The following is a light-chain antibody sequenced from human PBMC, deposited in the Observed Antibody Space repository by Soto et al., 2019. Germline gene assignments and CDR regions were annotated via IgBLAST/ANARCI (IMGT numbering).Light chain of an antibody. CDR3: QSYDSSLSGYV. V-gene: IGLV1-40*01. CDR1: SSNIGASYD. Sequence: QSVLTQPPSVSGAPGQRVTISCTGTSSNIGASYDVNWYQQLPGTAPKLLIYGNSNRPSGVPDRFSGSKSGTSASLAITGLQAEDEADYYCQSYDSSLSGYVFGTGTKLTVL. J-gene: IGLJ1*01. CDR2: GNS.